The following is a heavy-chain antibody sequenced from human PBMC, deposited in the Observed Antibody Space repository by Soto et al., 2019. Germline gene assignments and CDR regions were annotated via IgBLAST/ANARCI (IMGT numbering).Heavy chain of an antibody. CDR2: IWYDGSNK. V-gene: IGHV3-33*01. Sequence: GGSLRLSCAASGFTFSSYGMHWVRQAPGKGLEWVAVIWYDGSNKYYADSVKGRFTISRDNSKNTLYLQMNSLRAEDTAVYYCARELHLTGTTGPRFDPWGQGTLVTVSS. CDR1: GFTFSSYG. J-gene: IGHJ5*02. CDR3: ARELHLTGTTGPRFDP. D-gene: IGHD1-7*01.